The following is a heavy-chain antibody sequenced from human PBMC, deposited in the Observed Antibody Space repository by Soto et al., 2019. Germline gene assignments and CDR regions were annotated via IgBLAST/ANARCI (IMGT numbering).Heavy chain of an antibody. J-gene: IGHJ4*02. CDR3: ARGWETVGETTPFAY. V-gene: IGHV1-69*06. D-gene: IGHD1-26*01. CDR2: IIPIFGTT. CDR1: GGTFSTHA. Sequence: QVQLVQSGAEVKKPGSSVKVSCKASGGTFSTHAISWERQAPGPGLEWMGGIIPIFGTTNYAQKFQGRVTITADKTTSTAYMEVRSLRSADSAVYYCARGWETVGETTPFAYWCQGTLVTFSS.